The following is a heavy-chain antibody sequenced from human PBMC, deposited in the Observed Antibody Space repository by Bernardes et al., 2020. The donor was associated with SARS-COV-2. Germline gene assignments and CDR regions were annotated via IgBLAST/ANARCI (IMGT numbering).Heavy chain of an antibody. CDR2: INHSGST. CDR1: GGSFSGYY. CDR3: ARDRYIVVVTATYYYYYGMDV. V-gene: IGHV4-34*01. J-gene: IGHJ6*02. D-gene: IGHD2-21*02. Sequence: SETLSLTCAVYGGSFSGYYWSWIRQPPGKGLEWIGEINHSGSTNYNPSLKSRVTISVDTSKNQFSLKLSSVTAADTAVYYCARDRYIVVVTATYYYYYGMDVWGQGTTVTVSS.